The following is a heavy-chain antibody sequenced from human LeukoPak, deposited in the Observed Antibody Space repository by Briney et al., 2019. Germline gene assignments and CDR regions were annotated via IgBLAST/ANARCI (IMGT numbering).Heavy chain of an antibody. V-gene: IGHV1-3*01. Sequence: GASVKVSCKASGYTFTSYAMHWVRQAPGQRLEWMGWINAGNGNTKYSQKFQGRVTITKDTSASTAYMELSSLRSEDTAVYYCARGEAGTAKLYYFDYWGQGTLVTVSS. CDR2: INAGNGNT. CDR3: ARGEAGTAKLYYFDY. CDR1: GYTFTSYA. D-gene: IGHD6-19*01. J-gene: IGHJ4*02.